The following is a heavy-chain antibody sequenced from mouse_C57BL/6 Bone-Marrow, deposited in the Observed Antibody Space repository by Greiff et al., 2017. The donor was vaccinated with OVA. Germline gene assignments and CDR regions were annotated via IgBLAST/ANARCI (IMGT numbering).Heavy chain of an antibody. CDR1: GYTFTSYW. CDR3: ARDGSSYYWYFDV. J-gene: IGHJ1*03. V-gene: IGHV1-50*01. CDR2: IDPSDSYT. D-gene: IGHD1-1*01. Sequence: VQLKESGAELVKPGASVKLSCKASGYTFTSYWMQWVKQRPGQGLEWIGEIDPSDSYTNYNQKFKGKATLTVDTSSSTAYMQLSSLTSEDSAVYYCARDGSSYYWYFDVWGTGTTVTVSS.